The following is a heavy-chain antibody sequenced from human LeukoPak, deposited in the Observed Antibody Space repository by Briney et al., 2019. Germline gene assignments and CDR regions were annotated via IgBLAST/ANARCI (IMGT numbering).Heavy chain of an antibody. Sequence: PSETPSLTCAVYGGSFSGYYWSWIRQPPGKGLEWIGEINHSGSTNYNPSLKSRVTISVDTSKNQFSLKLSSVPAADTAVYYCASGVAPFAGAFDIWGQGTMVTVSS. D-gene: IGHD5-12*01. CDR3: ASGVAPFAGAFDI. J-gene: IGHJ3*02. V-gene: IGHV4-34*01. CDR2: INHSGST. CDR1: GGSFSGYY.